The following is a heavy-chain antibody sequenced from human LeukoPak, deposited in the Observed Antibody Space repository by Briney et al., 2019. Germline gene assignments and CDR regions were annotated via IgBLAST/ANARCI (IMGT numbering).Heavy chain of an antibody. J-gene: IGHJ6*04. CDR2: IKEDGSEK. D-gene: IGHD3-10*01. Sequence: GGSLRLSCAVSGFTLSSSWMTWVRQAPGKGLEWVATIKEDGSEKYYVDSVKGRFTISRDNAKNSLYLQMNSLRAEDTAVYFCARDRISSCGKGTTVTVSS. CDR3: ARDRISS. CDR1: GFTLSSSW. V-gene: IGHV3-7*01.